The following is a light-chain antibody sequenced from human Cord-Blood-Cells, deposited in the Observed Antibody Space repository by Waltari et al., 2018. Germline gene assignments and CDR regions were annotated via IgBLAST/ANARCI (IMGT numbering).Light chain of an antibody. CDR2: WAS. Sequence: DIVMTQSPDSLAVSLGERATINCKSSQSVLYSSNNKNYLAWYQQKQGQPPKLLIYWASTRESGGPDRVSDSGSGTDFTLTISSLQAEDVAVYYCQQYYSTPLTFGGGTKVEIK. J-gene: IGKJ4*01. V-gene: IGKV4-1*01. CDR3: QQYYSTPLT. CDR1: QSVLYSSNNKNY.